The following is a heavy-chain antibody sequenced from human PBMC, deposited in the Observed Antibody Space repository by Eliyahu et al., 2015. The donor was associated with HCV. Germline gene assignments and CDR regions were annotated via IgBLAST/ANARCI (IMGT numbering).Heavy chain of an antibody. J-gene: IGHJ4*02. V-gene: IGHV4-39*01. CDR2: IYYGGGT. CDR1: GGSVSSSLYY. D-gene: IGHD5-12*01. CDR3: ASSPAVDSPPVYFDY. Sequence: GGSVSSSLYYWGWIRQPPGKGLEWIGNIYYGGGTYFNPSLKSRVTLSVDTSKNQFSLKLTSVTPPDTAVYYCASSPAVDSPPVYFDYWGQGTTVPVSS.